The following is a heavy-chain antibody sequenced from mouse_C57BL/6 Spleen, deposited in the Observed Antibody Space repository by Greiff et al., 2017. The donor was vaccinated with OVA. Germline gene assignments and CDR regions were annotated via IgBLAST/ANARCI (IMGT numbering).Heavy chain of an antibody. CDR1: GYAFSSYW. Sequence: QVQLKQSGAELVKPGASVKISCKASGYAFSSYWMNWVKQRPGKGLEWIGQIYPGDGDTNYNGKFKGKATLTADKSSSTAYMQLSSLTSEDSAVYFSAIDSSGTGAMDYWGQGTSVTVSS. J-gene: IGHJ4*01. V-gene: IGHV1-80*01. CDR3: AIDSSGTGAMDY. CDR2: IYPGDGDT. D-gene: IGHD3-2*02.